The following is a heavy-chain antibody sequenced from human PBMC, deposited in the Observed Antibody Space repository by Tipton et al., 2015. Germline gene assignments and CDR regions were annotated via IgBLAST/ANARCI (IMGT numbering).Heavy chain of an antibody. V-gene: IGHV4-61*01. J-gene: IGHJ3*02. Sequence: TLSLTCTVSGGSVSSGTYYWSWIRQPPGKGLECIGYISYSGTTNYNPSLKSRVTISVDTSKNQFSLNLGSVTAADTAVYYCARLSPVVGYLLNAFDIWGQGTMVTVSS. CDR2: ISYSGTT. CDR3: ARLSPVVGYLLNAFDI. D-gene: IGHD3-22*01. CDR1: GGSVSSGTYY.